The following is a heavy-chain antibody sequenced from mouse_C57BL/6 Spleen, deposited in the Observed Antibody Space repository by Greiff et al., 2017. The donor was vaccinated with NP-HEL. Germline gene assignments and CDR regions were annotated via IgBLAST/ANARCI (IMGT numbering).Heavy chain of an antibody. Sequence: VQLQQSGAELVKPGASVKLSCKASGYTFTSYWMQWVKQRPGQGLEWIGEIDPSDSYTNYNQKFKGKATLTVDTSSSTAYMQLSSLTSEDSAVYDCGNSLRLKGYFDVWGTGTTVTVSS. CDR2: IDPSDSYT. J-gene: IGHJ1*03. CDR1: GYTFTSYW. V-gene: IGHV1-50*01. CDR3: GNSLRLKGYFDV. D-gene: IGHD2-12*01.